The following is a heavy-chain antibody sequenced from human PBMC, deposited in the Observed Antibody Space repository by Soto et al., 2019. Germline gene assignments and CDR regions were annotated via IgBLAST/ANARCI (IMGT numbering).Heavy chain of an antibody. CDR3: ARVKMYYSSSQAAYYLDY. J-gene: IGHJ4*02. V-gene: IGHV3-21*01. CDR2: ISSSGTYI. Sequence: ESGGGLVKPGGSLRLSCAASGFTFSNYAMNWVRQSPGKGLEWVSSISSSGTYIYYADSLKGRFTISRDNAKNSVDLQMNSLRADDTAVYYCARVKMYYSSSQAAYYLDYWGQGALVTVSS. D-gene: IGHD6-13*01. CDR1: GFTFSNYA.